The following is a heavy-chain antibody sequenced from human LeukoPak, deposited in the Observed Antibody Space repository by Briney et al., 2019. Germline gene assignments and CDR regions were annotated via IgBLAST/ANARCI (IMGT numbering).Heavy chain of an antibody. J-gene: IGHJ4*02. V-gene: IGHV3-23*01. D-gene: IGHD3-22*01. CDR1: GFTFSSYA. Sequence: PGGSLRLSCAASGFTFSSYAMSWVRQAPGKGLEWASGISTSGGSTSYADSVKGRFTISRDNPRNTLYKQMNSLRAEDTALYYCAIMHPYYDGSGYWVQWGQGTLVTVSS. CDR2: ISTSGGST. CDR3: AIMHPYYDGSGYWVQ.